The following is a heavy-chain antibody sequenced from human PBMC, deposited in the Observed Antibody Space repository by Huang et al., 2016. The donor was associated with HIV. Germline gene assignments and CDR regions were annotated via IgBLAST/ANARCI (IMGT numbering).Heavy chain of an antibody. CDR1: GFTFSNYA. CDR2: RSYTGSNE. D-gene: IGHD1-26*01. CDR3: AKDLKNQRAEWEVLFDAFDI. V-gene: IGHV3-30*18. Sequence: QEHLVESGGGVVQPGTSLRLSCAASGFTFSNYAMHWVRQTTGKGLEWVAVRSYTGSNEYYADSVNGRFTISRYNSKNTLFLQMNSLGPEDTAIYYGAKDLKNQRAEWEVLFDAFDIWGQGTMVTVSS. J-gene: IGHJ3*02.